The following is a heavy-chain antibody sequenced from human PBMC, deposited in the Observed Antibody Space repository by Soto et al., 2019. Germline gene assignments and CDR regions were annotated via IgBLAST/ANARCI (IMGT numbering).Heavy chain of an antibody. CDR3: ARGRLTGTIDNFDY. D-gene: IGHD1-7*01. Sequence: PSETLSLTCTVSGGSVSSDSYYWSWIRQPPGQGLEWIGYIYYSGSTSYNPSLKSRVTISVDTSKNQFSLKLSSVTAADTAVYYCARGRLTGTIDNFDYWGQGTLVTV. J-gene: IGHJ4*02. CDR1: GGSVSSDSYY. V-gene: IGHV4-61*01. CDR2: IYYSGST.